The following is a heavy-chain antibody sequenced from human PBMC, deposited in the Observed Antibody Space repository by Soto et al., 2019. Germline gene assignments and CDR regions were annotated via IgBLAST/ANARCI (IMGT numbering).Heavy chain of an antibody. CDR1: GFTFSSYG. Sequence: GGSLRLSCAASGFTFSSYGMHWVRQAPGKGLEWVAVIWYDGSNKYYADSVKGRFTISRDNSKNTLYLQMNSLRAEDTAVYYCARGRHCSSTSCREDTEYFQHWGQGTLVTVSS. J-gene: IGHJ1*01. CDR3: ARGRHCSSTSCREDTEYFQH. V-gene: IGHV3-33*01. CDR2: IWYDGSNK. D-gene: IGHD2-2*01.